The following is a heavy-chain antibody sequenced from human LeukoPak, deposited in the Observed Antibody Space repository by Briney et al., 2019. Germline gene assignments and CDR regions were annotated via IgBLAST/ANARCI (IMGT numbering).Heavy chain of an antibody. J-gene: IGHJ3*02. CDR3: AREGHGSGSYYTLDAFDI. V-gene: IGHV1-69*04. D-gene: IGHD3-10*01. CDR2: IIPILGIA. Sequence: SVKVSCKASGGTFSSYSISWVRQAPGQGLEWMGRIIPILGIANYAEKFQGRVTITADKSTSTAYMELSSLRSEDTAVYYCAREGHGSGSYYTLDAFDIWGQGTMVTVSS. CDR1: GGTFSSYS.